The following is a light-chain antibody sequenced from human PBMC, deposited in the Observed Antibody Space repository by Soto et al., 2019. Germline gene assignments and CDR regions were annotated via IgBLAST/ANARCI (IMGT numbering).Light chain of an antibody. CDR1: QSIGNY. V-gene: IGKV1-39*01. CDR3: QQSYSAPRT. Sequence: DIQMTQSPSSLPASVGDRISITCRASQSIGNYLSWYQQKPGKAPKLLIYGTSNLQSGVPSRFSGSGSETGFTLTISCLQREDFATYYCQQSYSAPRTFGKGTKVDIK. J-gene: IGKJ2*01. CDR2: GTS.